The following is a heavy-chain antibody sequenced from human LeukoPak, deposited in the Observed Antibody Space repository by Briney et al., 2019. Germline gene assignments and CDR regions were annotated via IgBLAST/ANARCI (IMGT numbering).Heavy chain of an antibody. CDR3: ARDFAVTTGDY. J-gene: IGHJ4*02. V-gene: IGHV3-30-3*01. CDR1: GFTFSSYA. D-gene: IGHD4-17*01. Sequence: GRSLRLSCAASGFTFSSYAMHWVRQAPGKGLEWVAVISYDGSNKYYADSVKGRFTISRDNYRNTLYLQMNSLRAEDTAVYYCARDFAVTTGDYWGQGTLVTVSS. CDR2: ISYDGSNK.